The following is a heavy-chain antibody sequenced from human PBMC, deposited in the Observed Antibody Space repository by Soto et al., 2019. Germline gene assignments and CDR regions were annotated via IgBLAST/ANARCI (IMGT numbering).Heavy chain of an antibody. CDR3: ARQRWTYYYGSGSYPTYYFDY. J-gene: IGHJ4*02. D-gene: IGHD3-10*01. V-gene: IGHV4-39*01. CDR2: IYYSGST. Sequence: PSETLSLTGTVSGGSISSSRYYWGWIRRPTGKGLEWIGSIYYSGSTYYNPSLKSRVTISVDTSKNQFSLKLSSVTAADTAVYYCARQRWTYYYGSGSYPTYYFDYWGQGTLVTVSS. CDR1: GGSISSSRYY.